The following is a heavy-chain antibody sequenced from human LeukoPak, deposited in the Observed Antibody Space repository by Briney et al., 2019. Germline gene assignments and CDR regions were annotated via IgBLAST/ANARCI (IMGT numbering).Heavy chain of an antibody. J-gene: IGHJ4*02. V-gene: IGHV1-18*01. D-gene: IGHD2-15*01. CDR3: ARWRGYCSGGSCPGFDY. Sequence: ASVKVSCKASGYKYDRFDINWVREAPGQGLEWVGWISAYNGNTNYAQKLQGRVTMTTDTSTSTAYMELRSLRSDDTAVYYCARWRGYCSGGSCPGFDYWGQGTLVTVSS. CDR1: GYKYDRFD. CDR2: ISAYNGNT.